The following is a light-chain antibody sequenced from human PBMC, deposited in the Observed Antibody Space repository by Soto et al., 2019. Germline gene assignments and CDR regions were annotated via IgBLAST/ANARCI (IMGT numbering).Light chain of an antibody. CDR1: QSVSNN. V-gene: IGKV3-15*01. CDR3: QQYENWPPYT. CDR2: GAS. J-gene: IGKJ2*01. Sequence: EIVMTQSPATLSVSPGERATLSCRASQSVSNNLAWYQQKPGQAPRLLIYGASTRATGISARFSGSGSGPEFTLTISSLQSEDSAVYSCQQYENWPPYTFGQGTKVEIK.